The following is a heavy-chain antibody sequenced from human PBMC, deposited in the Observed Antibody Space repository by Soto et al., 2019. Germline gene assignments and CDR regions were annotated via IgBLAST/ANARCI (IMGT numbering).Heavy chain of an antibody. CDR3: ARGLLGSTSDYYYYYYYMDV. V-gene: IGHV4-34*01. J-gene: IGHJ6*03. CDR2: INHSGST. Sequence: QVQLQQWGAGLLKPSETLSLTCAVYGGSFSGYYWSWIRQPPGKGLEWIGEINHSGSTNYNPSLKRRVTISVDTSKNQFSLKLSSVTAADTAVYYCARGLLGSTSDYYYYYYYMDVWGKGTTVTVSS. D-gene: IGHD2-2*01. CDR1: GGSFSGYY.